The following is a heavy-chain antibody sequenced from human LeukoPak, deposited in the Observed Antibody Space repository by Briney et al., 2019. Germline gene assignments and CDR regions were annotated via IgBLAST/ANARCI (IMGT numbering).Heavy chain of an antibody. CDR2: IIGSSGST. V-gene: IGHV3-23*01. J-gene: IGHJ4*02. Sequence: RGSLRLSCVASGFRFNNNAINWVRQAPGKGLEWVSLIIGSSGSTFYACSVRGRFTISRDKSKNTLYLQMNSLRAEDTAVYYCAKGAYDYIEIAYFDYWGQGSLVTVSS. D-gene: IGHD5-12*01. CDR3: AKGAYDYIEIAYFDY. CDR1: GFRFNNNA.